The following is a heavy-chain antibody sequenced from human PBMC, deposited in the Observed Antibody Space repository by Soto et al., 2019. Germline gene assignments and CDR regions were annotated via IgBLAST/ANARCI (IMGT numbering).Heavy chain of an antibody. CDR3: ARGGYGPGSDGAFDI. V-gene: IGHV1-2*04. CDR1: GYTFTGYY. CDR2: INPNSGGT. Sequence: ASVKVSCKASGYTFTGYYMHWVRQAPGQGLEWMGWINPNSGGTNYAQKFQGWVTMTRDTSISTAYMELSRLRSDDTAVYYCARGGYGPGSDGAFDIWGQGTMVTVSS. D-gene: IGHD3-10*01. J-gene: IGHJ3*02.